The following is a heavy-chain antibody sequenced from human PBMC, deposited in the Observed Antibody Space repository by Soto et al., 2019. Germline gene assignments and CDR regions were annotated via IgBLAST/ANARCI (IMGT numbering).Heavy chain of an antibody. V-gene: IGHV1-69*08. CDR3: ASPAFGDYWYFDL. Sequence: QDQLVQSGAEVKKPGSSVKVSCKASGGTFSSHTFSWVRQAPGQGLEWMGRIIPALGTATYAQKFQGRVTITADESATTVYMELNSLRSEDPAVYYCASPAFGDYWYFDLWGRGTLVTVSS. CDR2: IIPALGTA. CDR1: GGTFSSHT. D-gene: IGHD4-17*01. J-gene: IGHJ2*01.